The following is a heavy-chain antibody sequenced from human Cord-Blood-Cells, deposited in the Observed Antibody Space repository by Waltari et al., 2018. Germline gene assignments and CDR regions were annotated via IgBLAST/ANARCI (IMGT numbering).Heavy chain of an antibody. V-gene: IGHV4-4*07. CDR2: IYTSGST. Sequence: QVQLQESGPGLVKPSETLSLTCTVSGGSISSYYWSWIRQPAGKGLEWIGRIYTSGSTNYNPALKRRVTMSVDTSKNQFSLKLSSVTAADTAVYYCARGGYYYDSSGYYFDYWGQGTLVTVSS. J-gene: IGHJ4*02. CDR3: ARGGYYYDSSGYYFDY. CDR1: GGSISSYY. D-gene: IGHD3-22*01.